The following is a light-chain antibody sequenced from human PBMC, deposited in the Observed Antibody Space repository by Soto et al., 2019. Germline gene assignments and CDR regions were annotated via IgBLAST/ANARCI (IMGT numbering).Light chain of an antibody. CDR1: SSNIGRNT. Sequence: QSVLTQPPSASGTPGQRVTISCSGSSSNIGRNTVNWYQQLPGTAPKLLIYSNNQRPSGVPDRFSCSKSGTSASLAISGLQSEDEADYYCAAWDDSLNGYVFGTGTKLTVL. CDR3: AAWDDSLNGYV. V-gene: IGLV1-44*01. CDR2: SNN. J-gene: IGLJ1*01.